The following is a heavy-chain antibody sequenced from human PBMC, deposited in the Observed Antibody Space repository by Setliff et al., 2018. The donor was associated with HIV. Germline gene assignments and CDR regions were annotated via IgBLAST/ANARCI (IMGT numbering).Heavy chain of an antibody. D-gene: IGHD2-2*01. V-gene: IGHV4-4*02. J-gene: IGHJ4*02. CDR3: ARHAAGPDGPFDY. CDR1: GASDINYIW. Sequence: PSETLSLTCAVSGASDINYIWWSWVRQPPGKGLEWIGEVYHTGSTNLNPSLKTRLTMSVDKAKFQFSLRLTSVTAADTAVYYCARHAAGPDGPFDYWGQGTLVTVSS. CDR2: VYHTGST.